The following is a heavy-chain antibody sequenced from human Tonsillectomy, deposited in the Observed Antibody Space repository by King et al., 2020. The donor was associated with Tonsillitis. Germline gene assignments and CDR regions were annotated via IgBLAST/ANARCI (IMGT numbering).Heavy chain of an antibody. CDR3: ARVWVGVIFRNASYGMDV. CDR1: GYTFTSYG. CDR2: ISAYNGNT. V-gene: IGHV1-18*01. D-gene: IGHD3-10*01. Sequence: VQLVESGAEVKKPGASVKVSCKASGYTFTSYGISWVRQAPGQGLEWMGWISAYNGNTNYAQKLQGRVTMTTNTSTSTAYMELRSLRSDDTAIYYCARVWVGVIFRNASYGMDVWGQGTTVTVSS. J-gene: IGHJ6*02.